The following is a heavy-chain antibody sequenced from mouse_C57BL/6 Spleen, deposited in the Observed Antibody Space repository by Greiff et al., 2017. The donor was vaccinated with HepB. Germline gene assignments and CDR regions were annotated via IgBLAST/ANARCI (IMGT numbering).Heavy chain of an antibody. Sequence: QVQLQQPGAELVRPGSSVKLSCKASGYTFTSYWMHWVKQRPIQGLEWIGNIDPSDSETHYNQKFKDKATLTVDKSSSTAYMQLSSLTSEDSAVYYCARGGYDSPGAMDYWGQGTSVTVSS. CDR2: IDPSDSET. V-gene: IGHV1-52*01. D-gene: IGHD2-4*01. CDR1: GYTFTSYW. CDR3: ARGGYDSPGAMDY. J-gene: IGHJ4*01.